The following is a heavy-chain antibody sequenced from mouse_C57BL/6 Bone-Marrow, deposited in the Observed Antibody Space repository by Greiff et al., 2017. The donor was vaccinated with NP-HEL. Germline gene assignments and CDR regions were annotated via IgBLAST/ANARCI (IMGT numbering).Heavy chain of an antibody. J-gene: IGHJ1*03. CDR3: ARFDYDWYFDV. Sequence: QVQLKESGAELVRPGTSVKMSCKASGYTFTNYWIGWAKQRPGHGLEWIGDIYPGGGYTNYNEKFKGKATLTADKSSSTAYMQCSSLTSEDSAIYYCARFDYDWYFDVWGTGTTVTVSS. CDR2: IYPGGGYT. CDR1: GYTFTNYW. D-gene: IGHD2-4*01. V-gene: IGHV1-63*01.